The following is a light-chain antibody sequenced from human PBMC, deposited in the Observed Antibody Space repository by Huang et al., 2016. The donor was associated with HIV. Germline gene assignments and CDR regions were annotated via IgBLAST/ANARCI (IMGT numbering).Light chain of an antibody. CDR1: QSVTSN. CDR2: DSS. J-gene: IGKJ4*01. V-gene: IGKV3-15*01. CDR3: QQYNDWLT. Sequence: EIVMTQSPATLSVSPGERATLSCRASQSVTSNLAWYQQKPGQAPRLLIYDSSTSATGIPARFSGSGSGTEFTLTISSLQSEDFAIYYCQQYNDWLTFGGGTRVEI.